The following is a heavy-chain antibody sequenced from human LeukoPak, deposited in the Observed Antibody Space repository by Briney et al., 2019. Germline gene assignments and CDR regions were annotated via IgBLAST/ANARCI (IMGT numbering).Heavy chain of an antibody. J-gene: IGHJ4*02. CDR3: ARGRGYSYGIREYYFDY. Sequence: SETLSLTCAVYGGSFSGYYWSWIRQPPGKGLEWIGEINHSGSTNYNPSLKSRVTISVDTSKSQFSLKLSSVTAADAAVYYCARGRGYSYGIREYYFDYWGQGTLVTVSS. CDR1: GGSFSGYY. V-gene: IGHV4-34*01. CDR2: INHSGST. D-gene: IGHD5-18*01.